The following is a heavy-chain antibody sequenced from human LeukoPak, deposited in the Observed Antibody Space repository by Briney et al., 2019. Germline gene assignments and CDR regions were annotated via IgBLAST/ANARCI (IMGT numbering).Heavy chain of an antibody. D-gene: IGHD2-2*01. J-gene: IGHJ4*02. CDR3: ARDSRSHCSSTDCYGPYFDY. Sequence: PGGSLRLSCAASAFTIRASGMSWVRQTSGKGLEWISYISSSGTIIYYADSVKGRFTISRDSAKNSLFLQMNSLRAEDTAVYYCARDSRSHCSSTDCYGPYFDYCGQGTLVTVSS. CDR2: ISSSGTII. V-gene: IGHV3-48*01. CDR1: AFTIRASG.